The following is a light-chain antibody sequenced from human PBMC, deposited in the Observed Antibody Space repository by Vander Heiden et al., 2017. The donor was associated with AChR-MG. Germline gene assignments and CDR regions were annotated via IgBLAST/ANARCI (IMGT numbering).Light chain of an antibody. CDR3: QQGSNWSIT. Sequence: EIVLTQSPATLSLSPGQRATLSCRASQRVSRYLAWYQQKPGQAPRLLIYDASNRATGIPARFSGSGSGTDFTLTISSLEPEDFAVYYCQQGSNWSITFGQGTRLEIK. CDR2: DAS. V-gene: IGKV3-11*01. CDR1: QRVSRY. J-gene: IGKJ5*01.